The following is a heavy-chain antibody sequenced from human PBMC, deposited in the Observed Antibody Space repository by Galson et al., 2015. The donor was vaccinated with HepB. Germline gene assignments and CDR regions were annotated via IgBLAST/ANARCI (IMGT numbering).Heavy chain of an antibody. V-gene: IGHV4-34*01. D-gene: IGHD6-13*01. CDR3: ARGPISYSSSWYAY. CDR1: GGSFSGYY. J-gene: IGHJ4*02. CDR2: INHSGST. Sequence: SETLSLTCAVYGGSFSGYYWSWIRQPPGKGLEWIGEINHSGSTNYNPSLKSRVTISVDTSKNQFSLKLSSVTAADAAVYYCARGPISYSSSWYAYWGQGTLVTVSS.